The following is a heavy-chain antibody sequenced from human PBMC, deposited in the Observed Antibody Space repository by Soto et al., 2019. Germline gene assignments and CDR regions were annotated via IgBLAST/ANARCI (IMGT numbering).Heavy chain of an antibody. V-gene: IGHV4-31*03. CDR3: ARVSVLGIRWSVP. J-gene: IGHJ5*02. Sequence: QVQLQESVPGLVTPSQTLSLTCSFSGGSINSGAYYWGWLRQHPGKVLEWIGYISYTGRTYSNPCLLIRVTISLDMSESQFSVKLSPLTAAVTTVSFCARVSVLGIRWSVPWGKSSPVTVSS. D-gene: IGHD3-3*01. CDR2: ISYTGRT. CDR1: GGSINSGAYY.